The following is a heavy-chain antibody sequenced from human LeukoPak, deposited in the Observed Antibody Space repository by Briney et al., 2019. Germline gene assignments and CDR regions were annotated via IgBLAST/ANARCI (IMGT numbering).Heavy chain of an antibody. J-gene: IGHJ4*02. D-gene: IGHD4-17*01. V-gene: IGHV1-46*01. CDR3: AREATVTAYAGGAFDY. Sequence: ASVKVSCKASGYTFTSYYMHWVRQAPGQGLEWMGIINPSGGSTSYAQKFQGRVTMTRDTSTSTVYMELSSLRSEDTAVYYCAREATVTAYAGGAFDYWGQGTLDTVSS. CDR2: INPSGGST. CDR1: GYTFTSYY.